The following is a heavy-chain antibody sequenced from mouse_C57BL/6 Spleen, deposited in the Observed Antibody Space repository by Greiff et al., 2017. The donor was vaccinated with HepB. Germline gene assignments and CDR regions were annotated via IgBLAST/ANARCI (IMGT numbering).Heavy chain of an antibody. CDR3: ARSGGPYAMDY. V-gene: IGHV1-81*01. Sequence: VQLQQSGAELARPGASVKLSCKASGYTFTSYGISWVKQRTGQGLEWIGEIYPRSGNTYYNEKFKGKATLTADKSSSTAYMELLSLTSADSAVYFCARSGGPYAMDYRGPGTSVTVSS. CDR1: GYTFTSYG. D-gene: IGHD3-1*01. J-gene: IGHJ4*01. CDR2: IYPRSGNT.